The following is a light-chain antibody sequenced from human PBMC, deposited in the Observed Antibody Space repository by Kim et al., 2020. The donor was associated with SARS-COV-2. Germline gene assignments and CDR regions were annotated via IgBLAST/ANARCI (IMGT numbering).Light chain of an antibody. J-gene: IGKJ2*02. Sequence: LSPGERATLSCRASQSVSSNYLAWYQQKPGQAPRLLIYGASSRATGIPDRFSGSGSGTDFTLTISRLEPEDFAVYYWQQYGSSPRTFGQGTKLEIK. V-gene: IGKV3-20*01. CDR3: QQYGSSPRT. CDR2: GAS. CDR1: QSVSSNY.